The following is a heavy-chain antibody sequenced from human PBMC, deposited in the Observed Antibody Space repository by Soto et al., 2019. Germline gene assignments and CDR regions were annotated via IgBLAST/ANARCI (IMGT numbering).Heavy chain of an antibody. Sequence: SETLSLTCAVYGGSLTDYYWSWIRQPPGKGLEWIGEINDRGVTNYNPSLKSRVTISVDTYNNQFSLKMNSVTAADTAVYYFARGGGGPERYWGKGIPVTVSS. V-gene: IGHV4-34*01. CDR2: INDRGVT. CDR3: ARGGGGPERY. J-gene: IGHJ4*02. D-gene: IGHD2-15*01. CDR1: GGSLTDYY.